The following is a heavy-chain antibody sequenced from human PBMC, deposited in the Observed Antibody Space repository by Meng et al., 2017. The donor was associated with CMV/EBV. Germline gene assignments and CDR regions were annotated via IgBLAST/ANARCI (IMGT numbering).Heavy chain of an antibody. CDR3: AKDRRYSYGSQGVGAYSYYGMDV. CDR2: ISWNSGSI. Sequence: SLKISCAASGFTFDDYAMHWVRQAPGKGLEWVSGISWNSGSIGYADSVKGRFTISRDNAKNSLYLQMKNLRAEDKPLYYCAKDRRYSYGSQGVGAYSYYGMDVWGQGTTVTVSS. CDR1: GFTFDDYA. D-gene: IGHD5-18*01. J-gene: IGHJ6*02. V-gene: IGHV3-9*01.